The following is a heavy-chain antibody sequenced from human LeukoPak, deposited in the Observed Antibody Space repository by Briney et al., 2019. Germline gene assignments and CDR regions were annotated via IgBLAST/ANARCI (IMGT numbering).Heavy chain of an antibody. CDR1: GYTFSGYY. D-gene: IGHD2-15*01. J-gene: IGHJ4*02. Sequence: ASVKVSCKASGYTFSGYYMHWVRQAPGQGLEWLGWINPNSGGTNYAQKFQDRVTMTRDTSISTAYMELSRLRSDDTAVYYCARVRYCSGGSCYSGFDYWGQGTLVTVSS. CDR2: INPNSGGT. V-gene: IGHV1-2*02. CDR3: ARVRYCSGGSCYSGFDY.